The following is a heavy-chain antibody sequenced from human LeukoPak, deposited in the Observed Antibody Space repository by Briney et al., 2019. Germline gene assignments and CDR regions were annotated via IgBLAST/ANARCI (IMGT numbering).Heavy chain of an antibody. CDR3: ARDVVLGSGSCAS. J-gene: IGHJ4*02. V-gene: IGHV3-23*01. CDR2: ISGSGGST. Sequence: LTGGSLRLSCAASGFTFSSYAMSWVRQAPGKGLEWVSAISGSGGSTYYADSVKGRFTISRDNSKNTLYLQMNSLRAEDTAVYFCARDVVLGSGSCASWGQGTLVTVSS. D-gene: IGHD3-10*01. CDR1: GFTFSSYA.